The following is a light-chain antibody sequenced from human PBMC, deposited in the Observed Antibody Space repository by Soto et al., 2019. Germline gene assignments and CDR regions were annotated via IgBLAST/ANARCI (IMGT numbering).Light chain of an antibody. CDR3: QQYNNGPRN. CDR2: GAS. V-gene: IGKV3-15*01. Sequence: EIVMTQSPATLSVSPGERATLSCRASQSVSSNLAWYQQKPGQAPRLLIYGASTRATGIPARFSGSGSGTEFTVTISSLQSEDFAVYYCQQYNNGPRNSGQGTXX. J-gene: IGKJ2*02. CDR1: QSVSSN.